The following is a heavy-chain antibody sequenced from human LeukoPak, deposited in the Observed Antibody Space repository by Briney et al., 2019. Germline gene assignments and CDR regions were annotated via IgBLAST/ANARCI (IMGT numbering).Heavy chain of an antibody. D-gene: IGHD3-22*01. Sequence: SETLSLTCAVHGGSFSSYYWSWIRKLPGKGLEWFGNINKMGSNNYNPSLRSRVTISVDTSKKQFSLNLRSVTAAGTAVYYFARVENYNVSSGYTHYFDYWGQGTPVTASS. V-gene: IGHV4-34*01. CDR3: ARVENYNVSSGYTHYFDY. CDR2: INKMGSN. CDR1: GGSFSSYY. J-gene: IGHJ4*02.